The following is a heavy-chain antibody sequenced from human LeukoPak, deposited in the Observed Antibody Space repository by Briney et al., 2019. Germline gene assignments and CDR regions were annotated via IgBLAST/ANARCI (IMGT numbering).Heavy chain of an antibody. CDR3: TRYSGRTDY. Sequence: GGSLRLSCTSSGFSFGTYAVSWFPGAPGKGRVGVAFIRSKTFGGTTEYAASVKARFTISRDDSNSIAYLQMNSLKTEDTAVYYCTRYSGRTDYWAQGTLVSVSS. J-gene: IGHJ4*02. CDR2: IRSKTFGGTT. D-gene: IGHD5-18*01. CDR1: GFSFGTYA. V-gene: IGHV3-49*03.